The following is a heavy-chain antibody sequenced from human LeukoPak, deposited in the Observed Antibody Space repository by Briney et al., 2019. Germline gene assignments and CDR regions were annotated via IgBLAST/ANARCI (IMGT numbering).Heavy chain of an antibody. Sequence: ASVKVSCKASGGTFSSYAISWVRQAPGQGLEWMGRIIPILGIANYAQKFQGRVTITADKSTSTAYMELSSLRSEDTAVYYCARAPGAVPPDYWGQGTLVTVSS. CDR2: IIPILGIA. V-gene: IGHV1-69*04. CDR3: ARAPGAVPPDY. J-gene: IGHJ4*02. D-gene: IGHD2-2*01. CDR1: GGTFSSYA.